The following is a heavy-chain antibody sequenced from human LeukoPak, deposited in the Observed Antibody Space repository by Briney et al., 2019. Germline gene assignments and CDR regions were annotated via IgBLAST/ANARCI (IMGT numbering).Heavy chain of an antibody. Sequence: GGSLRLSCAASGFTFSSYGMHWVRQAPGKGLEWVAFIRYDGSNKYYADSVKGRFTISRDNSKNTLYLQMNSLRAEDTAVYYGAKDRDSSGWYYFDYWGQGTLVTVSS. J-gene: IGHJ4*02. D-gene: IGHD6-19*01. CDR3: AKDRDSSGWYYFDY. V-gene: IGHV3-30*02. CDR1: GFTFSSYG. CDR2: IRYDGSNK.